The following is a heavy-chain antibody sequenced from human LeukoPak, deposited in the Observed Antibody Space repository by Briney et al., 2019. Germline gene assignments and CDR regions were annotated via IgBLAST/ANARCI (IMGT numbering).Heavy chain of an antibody. J-gene: IGHJ6*02. CDR1: GFTFSSYW. CDR3: ARESDYYYYGMDV. Sequence: GGSLRLSCAASGFTFSSYWMHWVRQAPGKGLVWVSRINSDGSSTGYADSVKGRFTISRDNAKNTLYLQMNSLRAEDTAVYHCARESDYYYYGMDVWGQGTTVTVSS. CDR2: INSDGSST. V-gene: IGHV3-74*01.